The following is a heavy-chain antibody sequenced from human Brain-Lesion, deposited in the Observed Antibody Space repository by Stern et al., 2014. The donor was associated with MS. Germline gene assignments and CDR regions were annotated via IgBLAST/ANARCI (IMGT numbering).Heavy chain of an antibody. D-gene: IGHD3-16*01. CDR1: GAPVNSGGYY. CDR3: AAIGPLMEGAAFDI. CDR2: IPHSGAT. J-gene: IGHJ3*02. V-gene: IGHV4-31*01. Sequence: QLQLQESGPGLVKPSQTLSLSCTVSGAPVNSGGYYWTWIRQGPGKGLEWIGYIPHSGATFYKPPLKSQVTISVDTSENQVSLMLSSVTAADTAVYYCAAIGPLMEGAAFDIWGQGTLVTVSS.